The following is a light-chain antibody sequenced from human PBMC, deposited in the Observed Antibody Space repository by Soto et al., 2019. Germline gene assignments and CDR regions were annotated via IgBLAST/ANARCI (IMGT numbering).Light chain of an antibody. Sequence: QAVVTQPPSASGTPGQRVTISCSGSSSNIGINVLSWYQQLPGAAPKLLIYSNDQRPSGVPDRFSGSKSGTSASLAISGLQSEDEADYYCAAWDDSLNGYAFGSGTKLTVL. CDR3: AAWDDSLNGYA. J-gene: IGLJ1*01. CDR1: SSNIGINV. CDR2: SND. V-gene: IGLV1-44*01.